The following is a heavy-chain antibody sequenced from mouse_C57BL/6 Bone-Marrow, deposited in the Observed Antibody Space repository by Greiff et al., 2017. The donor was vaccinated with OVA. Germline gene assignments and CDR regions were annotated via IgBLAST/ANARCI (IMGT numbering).Heavy chain of an antibody. CDR2: IDPSDSYT. CDR1: GYTFTSYW. D-gene: IGHD1-1*01. V-gene: IGHV1-69*01. CDR3: AREDYGSSEDYFDY. Sequence: QVQLQQPGAELVMPGASVKLSCKASGYTFTSYWMHWVKQRPGQGLEWIGEIDPSDSYTNYNQKFKGKSTLTVDKSSSTAYMQLSSLTSEDSAVYYGAREDYGSSEDYFDYWGQGTTLTVSS. J-gene: IGHJ2*01.